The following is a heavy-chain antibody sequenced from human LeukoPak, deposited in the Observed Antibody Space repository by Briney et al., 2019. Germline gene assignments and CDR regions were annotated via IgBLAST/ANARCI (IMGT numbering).Heavy chain of an antibody. V-gene: IGHV1-2*02. CDR1: GYTFTGYY. Sequence: GASVKVSCKASGYTFTGYYMHWVRQAPGQGLEWMGWINPNSGGTNYAQKFQGRVTMTRDTSISTAYMELSRLRSDDTAVYYCAIGPHPPTYYYYYYMDVWGKGTTVTVSS. J-gene: IGHJ6*03. CDR3: AIGPHPPTYYYYYYMDV. CDR2: INPNSGGT.